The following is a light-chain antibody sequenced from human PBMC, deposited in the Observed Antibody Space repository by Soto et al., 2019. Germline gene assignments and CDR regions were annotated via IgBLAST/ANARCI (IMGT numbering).Light chain of an antibody. CDR2: EVS. CDR3: SSYATSDIVV. V-gene: IGLV2-14*01. J-gene: IGLJ2*01. Sequence: QAVVTQPASVSGSPGQSITISCTGTSSDIGGYHYVSWYQQHPGKAPKLMIFEVSDRPSGVSDRFSGSKSGNTASLTISGLQAEDEADYYCSSYATSDIVVFGGGTKVTVL. CDR1: SSDIGGYHY.